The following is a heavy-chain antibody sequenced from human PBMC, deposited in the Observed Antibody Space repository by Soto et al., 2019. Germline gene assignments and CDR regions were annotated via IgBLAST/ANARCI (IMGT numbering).Heavy chain of an antibody. CDR3: AKDQDDNGMDV. V-gene: IGHV3-30*18. CDR1: GFTFSSYG. CDR2: ISYDGSNK. Sequence: GGSLRLSCAAPGFTFSSYGMHWVRQAPGKGLEWVAVISYDGSNKYYADSVKGRFTISRDNSKNTLYLQMNSLRAEDTAVYYCAKDQDDNGMDVWGQGTTVTVSS. J-gene: IGHJ6*02. D-gene: IGHD1-1*01.